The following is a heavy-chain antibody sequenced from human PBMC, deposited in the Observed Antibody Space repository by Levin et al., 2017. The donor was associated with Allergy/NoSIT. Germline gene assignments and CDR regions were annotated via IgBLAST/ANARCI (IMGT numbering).Heavy chain of an antibody. V-gene: IGHV4-38-2*02. Sequence: SQTLSLTCTVSGYSLNSPSYWGWVRQPPWKGLEWIGSVHHRGATYYNPSFRGRISISVDTSRNQFSLKLSFVTAADTAVYFCARNATATAPGSFDYWGQGTLVTVSS. D-gene: IGHD1-26*01. J-gene: IGHJ4*02. CDR2: VHHRGAT. CDR1: GYSLNSPSY. CDR3: ARNATATAPGSFDY.